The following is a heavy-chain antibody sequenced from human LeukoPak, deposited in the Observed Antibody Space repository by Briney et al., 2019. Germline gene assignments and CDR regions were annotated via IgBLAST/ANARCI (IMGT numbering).Heavy chain of an antibody. V-gene: IGHV3-15*01. J-gene: IGHJ6*03. CDR1: GFTFSNAW. Sequence: AGGSLRLSCAASGFTFSNAWMSWVRQAPGKGLEWVGRIKSKTDGGTTDYAAPVKGRFTISRDDSKNTLYLQMNSLKTEDTAVYYCTTGLTGYVPTINYYYYYYYMDVWGKGTTVTISS. D-gene: IGHD3-9*01. CDR3: TTGLTGYVPTINYYYYYYYMDV. CDR2: IKSKTDGGTT.